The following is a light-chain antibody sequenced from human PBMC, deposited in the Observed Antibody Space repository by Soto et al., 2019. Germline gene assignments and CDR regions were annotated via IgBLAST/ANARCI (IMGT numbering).Light chain of an antibody. Sequence: DIQMTQSPSSLSASVGDRVTITCQASQDITSYLNWYQHKPGKAPKLLLSEASMLEEGVPPRFTGSGSGTGFTLTIRSLQLEAIATDYWDLCDYLPLFGPGTTVDFK. J-gene: IGKJ3*01. CDR2: EAS. V-gene: IGKV1-33*01. CDR1: QDITSY. CDR3: DLCDYLPL.